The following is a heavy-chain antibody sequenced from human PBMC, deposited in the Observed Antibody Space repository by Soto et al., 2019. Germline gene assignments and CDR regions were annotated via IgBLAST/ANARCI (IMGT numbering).Heavy chain of an antibody. CDR2: INGDGSTT. V-gene: IGHV3-74*01. Sequence: EVQLAESGGGLVQPGGSLRLSCVASGFTFNDYWMHWVRQAPGKGLVWVARINGDGSTTTYADSVQGRFTISRANARNTLYLHLSSLRPEDTALYYCARGYSSGPDSWGQGTLVTVSS. D-gene: IGHD6-19*01. CDR1: GFTFNDYW. J-gene: IGHJ4*02. CDR3: ARGYSSGPDS.